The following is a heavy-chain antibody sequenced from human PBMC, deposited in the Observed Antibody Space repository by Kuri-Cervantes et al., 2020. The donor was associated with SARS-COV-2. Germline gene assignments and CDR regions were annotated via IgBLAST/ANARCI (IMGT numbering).Heavy chain of an antibody. CDR3: AKAVLVVAATPFDY. CDR1: GFTFDDYT. CDR2: ISGSGGST. Sequence: GESLKISCAASGFTFDDYTMHWVRQAPGKGLEWVSAISGSGGSTYYADSVKGRFTISRDNSKNTLYLQMNSLRAEDTAVYYCAKAVLVVAATPFDYWGQGTLVTVSS. J-gene: IGHJ4*02. V-gene: IGHV3-23*01. D-gene: IGHD2-15*01.